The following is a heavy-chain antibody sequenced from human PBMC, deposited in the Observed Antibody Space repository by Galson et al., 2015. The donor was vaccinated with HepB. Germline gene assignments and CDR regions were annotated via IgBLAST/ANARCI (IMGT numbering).Heavy chain of an antibody. CDR1: GYTFTTYG. J-gene: IGHJ4*02. D-gene: IGHD3-10*01. Sequence: QSGAEVKKPGASVKVSCKASGYTFTTYGISWVRQAPGQGLEWMGWISGYDGNTYYAQKFQGRVTMTTDTSTSTAYMELRSLRSDGTAVYYCARGESYYGPDYWGQGTLVTVSS. CDR3: ARGESYYGPDY. V-gene: IGHV1-18*01. CDR2: ISGYDGNT.